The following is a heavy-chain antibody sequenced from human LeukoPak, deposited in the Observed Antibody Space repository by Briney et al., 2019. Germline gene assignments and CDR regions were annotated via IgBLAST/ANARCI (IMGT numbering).Heavy chain of an antibody. CDR1: GYTFTDYY. J-gene: IGHJ4*02. Sequence: ASVKVSCKASGYTFTDYYLHWVRQAPGQGLEWMGWINPNSGGTNYAQNFQGRITMTRDTSISTANMELSRLRSDDTAVCHCARVAGYSSSWYDYWGQGTLVTVS. D-gene: IGHD6-13*01. CDR2: INPNSGGT. CDR3: ARVAGYSSSWYDY. V-gene: IGHV1-2*02.